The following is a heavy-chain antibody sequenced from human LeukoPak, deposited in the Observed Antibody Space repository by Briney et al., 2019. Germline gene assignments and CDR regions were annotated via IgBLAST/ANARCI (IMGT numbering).Heavy chain of an antibody. J-gene: IGHJ5*02. Sequence: SETLSLTCAVYGGSFSGYYWSWIRLPPGKGLEWIGEINHSGSTNYNPSLKSRVTISVDTSKNQFSLKLSSVTAADTAVYYCARRSLLWFGGGNWFDPWGQGTLATVSS. D-gene: IGHD3-10*01. V-gene: IGHV4-34*01. CDR2: INHSGST. CDR1: GGSFSGYY. CDR3: ARRSLLWFGGGNWFDP.